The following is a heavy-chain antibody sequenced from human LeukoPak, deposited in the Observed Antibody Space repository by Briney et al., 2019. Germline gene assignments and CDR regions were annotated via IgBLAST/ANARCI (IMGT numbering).Heavy chain of an antibody. CDR2: FYTSGST. D-gene: IGHD3-10*01. V-gene: IGHV4-61*02. CDR1: GGSISSGSYC. Sequence: SETLSLTCTVSGGSISSGSYCWRWIRQPAGKRLEWIGRFYTSGSTNYNPSLKSRITISVDTSKNQFSLKVNSVTAADTAVYYCARQVTMVRGYYYYYMDVWGKGTTVTISS. J-gene: IGHJ6*03. CDR3: ARQVTMVRGYYYYYMDV.